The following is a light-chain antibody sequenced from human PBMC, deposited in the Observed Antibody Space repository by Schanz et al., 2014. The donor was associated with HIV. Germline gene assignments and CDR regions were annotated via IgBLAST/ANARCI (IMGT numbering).Light chain of an antibody. CDR1: SGTIASDY. Sequence: NFMLTQPHSVSESPGKTVTLSCTRSSGTIASDYVQWYQQRPGSAPTIVIYDNDQRPSGVPNRFSGSIDSSSNSASLTISGLKSDDEADYYCQSSDASNPVVFGGGTKVTVL. J-gene: IGLJ2*01. V-gene: IGLV6-57*04. CDR2: DND. CDR3: QSSDASNPVV.